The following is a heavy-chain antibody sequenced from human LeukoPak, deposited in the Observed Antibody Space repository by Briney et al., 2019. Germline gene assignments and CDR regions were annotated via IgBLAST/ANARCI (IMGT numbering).Heavy chain of an antibody. J-gene: IGHJ4*02. CDR1: GGSFSGYY. CDR2: INHSGST. Sequence: PSETLSLTCAVYGGSFSGYYWSWIRQPPGKGLEWIGEINHSGSTNYNPSLKSRVTISVDTSKNQFSLKLSSVTAADTAVYYCALLGRDRYGRPRFDYWGQGTLVTVSS. V-gene: IGHV4-34*01. CDR3: ALLGRDRYGRPRFDY. D-gene: IGHD5-18*01.